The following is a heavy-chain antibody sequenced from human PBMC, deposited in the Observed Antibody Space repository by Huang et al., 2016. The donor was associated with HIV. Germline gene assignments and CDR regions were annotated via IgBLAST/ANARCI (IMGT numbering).Heavy chain of an antibody. CDR3: ARLPFDYVWGTQRQTALDELDV. Sequence: QLQLQESGPGLVRPSETLSLTCSVSGGSVNSGYYYWGWIRQPPGKGLEWIASVFYCGNTFYHPALKWRVSRSVDTSKELFSLNLSAVTAADTAVYFCARLPFDYVWGTQRQTALDELDVWGQGTMVTVSS. CDR2: VFYCGNT. D-gene: IGHD3-16*01. CDR1: GGSVNSGYYY. V-gene: IGHV4-39*01. J-gene: IGHJ3*01.